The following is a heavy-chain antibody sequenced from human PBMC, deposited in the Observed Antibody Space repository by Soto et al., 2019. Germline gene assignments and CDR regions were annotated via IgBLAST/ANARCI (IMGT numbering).Heavy chain of an antibody. CDR2: ISSSSSTI. CDR3: AREAGITHYYYGMDV. J-gene: IGHJ6*02. D-gene: IGHD3-10*01. V-gene: IGHV3-48*02. CDR1: GLTFSSYS. Sequence: PGGSLRLSCAASGLTFSSYSMNWVRQAPGKGLEWVSYISSSSSTIYYADSVKGRSTISRDNAKNSLYLQMNSLRDEDTAVYYCAREAGITHYYYGMDVWGQGTTVTVSS.